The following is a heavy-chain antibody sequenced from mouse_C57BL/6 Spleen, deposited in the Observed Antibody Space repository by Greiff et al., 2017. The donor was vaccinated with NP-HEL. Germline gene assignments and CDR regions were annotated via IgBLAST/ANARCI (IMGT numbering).Heavy chain of an antibody. D-gene: IGHD2-3*01. CDR3: ARLSDGYYVGYAMDY. J-gene: IGHJ4*01. Sequence: QVQLKESGPGLVAPSQSLSITCTVSGFSLTSYAISWVRQPPGKGLEWLGVIWTGGGTNYNSALKSRLSISKGNSKSQVFLKMNSLQTDDTARYYCARLSDGYYVGYAMDYWGQGTSVTVSS. CDR2: IWTGGGT. V-gene: IGHV2-9-1*01. CDR1: GFSLTSYA.